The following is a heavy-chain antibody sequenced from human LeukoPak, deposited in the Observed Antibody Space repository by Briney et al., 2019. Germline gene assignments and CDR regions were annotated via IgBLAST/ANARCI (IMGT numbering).Heavy chain of an antibody. J-gene: IGHJ4*02. CDR3: ARVGYDSSGYLDY. D-gene: IGHD3-22*01. CDR1: GFTFSIYS. CDR2: ISSSSSYI. Sequence: GGSLRLSCAASGFTFSIYSMMCVPQAPGGGLEWVSSISSSSSYIYYADSVKGRFTISRDNAKNSLYLKMNSLRAEDTAVYYCARVGYDSSGYLDYWGQGTLVTVSS. V-gene: IGHV3-21*01.